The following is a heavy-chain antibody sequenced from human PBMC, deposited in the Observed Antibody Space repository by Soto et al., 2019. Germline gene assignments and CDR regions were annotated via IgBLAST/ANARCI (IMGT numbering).Heavy chain of an antibody. CDR3: ARGGQDFWSGPFDY. V-gene: IGHV4-4*07. Sequence: AXGTLSLTCTVSGGSINNYFCNWIRQPAGKGLEWIGRIDNSGSTNYNPSLKSRITMSADTSRNQFSLKLNSVTAADTAVYYCARGGQDFWSGPFDYWGQGALVTVSS. CDR2: IDNSGST. D-gene: IGHD3-3*01. J-gene: IGHJ4*02. CDR1: GGSINNYF.